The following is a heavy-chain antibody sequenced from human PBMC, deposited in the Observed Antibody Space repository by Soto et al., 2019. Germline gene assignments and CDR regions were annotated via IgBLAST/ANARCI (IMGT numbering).Heavy chain of an antibody. D-gene: IGHD6-13*01. CDR2: ISAYNGNT. J-gene: IGHJ6*02. CDR3: ARGKYIAAAVSSNDGMDV. V-gene: IGHV1-18*01. CDR1: GYTFTSYG. Sequence: ASVKVSCKASGYTFTSYGISWVRQAPGQGLEWMGWISAYNGNTNYAQKLQGRVTMTTDTSTSTAYMELRSLRSEDTAVYYCARGKYIAAAVSSNDGMDVWGQGTTVTVSS.